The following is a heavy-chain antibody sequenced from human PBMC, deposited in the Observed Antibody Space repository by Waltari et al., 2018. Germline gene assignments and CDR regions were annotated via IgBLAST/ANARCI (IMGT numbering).Heavy chain of an antibody. CDR2: ISAYNGNT. J-gene: IGHJ4*02. CDR1: GYTFTSYG. CDR3: ARATHYYDSSGYPIDY. V-gene: IGHV1-18*03. Sequence: QVQLVQSGAEVKKPGASVKVSCKASGYTFTSYGISWVRQAPGQGLEWMGWISAYNGNTNYAQKLQGIVTMTTDTATSTAYMELRSLRSDDMAVYYCARATHYYDSSGYPIDYWGQGTLVTVSS. D-gene: IGHD3-22*01.